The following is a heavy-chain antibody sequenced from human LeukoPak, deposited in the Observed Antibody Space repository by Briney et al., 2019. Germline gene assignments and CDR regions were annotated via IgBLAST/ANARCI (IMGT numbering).Heavy chain of an antibody. Sequence: ASVKVSCKASGYTFTSYDINWVRQATGQGLAWMGWMNPNSGNTGYAQKFQGRVTMTRNTSISTAYMELSSLRSEDTAVYYCARGRKYYDSSGGPHFDYWGQGTLVTVSS. CDR2: MNPNSGNT. J-gene: IGHJ4*02. V-gene: IGHV1-8*01. CDR1: GYTFTSYD. D-gene: IGHD3-22*01. CDR3: ARGRKYYDSSGGPHFDY.